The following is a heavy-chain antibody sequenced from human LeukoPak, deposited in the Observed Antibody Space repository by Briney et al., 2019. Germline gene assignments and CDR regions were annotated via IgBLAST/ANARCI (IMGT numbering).Heavy chain of an antibody. CDR1: GYTFTGYY. J-gene: IGHJ4*02. Sequence: ASVKVSCKASGYTFTGYYMHWVRQAPGQGLEWMGWINPNSGGTNYAQKFQGWVTMTRDTSISTAYMELSRLRSDDTAVYYCARDRRDYYGSGSYPLFDYWGQGTLVTVSS. CDR2: INPNSGGT. CDR3: ARDRRDYYGSGSYPLFDY. V-gene: IGHV1-2*04. D-gene: IGHD3-10*01.